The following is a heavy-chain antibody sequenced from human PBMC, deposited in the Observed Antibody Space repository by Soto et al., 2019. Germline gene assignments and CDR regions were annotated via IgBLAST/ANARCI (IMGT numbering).Heavy chain of an antibody. CDR3: ARSQEITGVIEY. CDR2: PSYRGST. V-gene: IGHV4-39*01. CDR1: GGSISSTSYD. Sequence: SGTLALTCTVSGGSISSTSYDWGWVRQPPGKGLEWIGTPSYRGSTFYNPSLKSRVTISIDTSKNQLSLKLSSLTAADTAVYHCARSQEITGVIEYWGQGILVTVS. D-gene: IGHD1-20*01. J-gene: IGHJ4*02.